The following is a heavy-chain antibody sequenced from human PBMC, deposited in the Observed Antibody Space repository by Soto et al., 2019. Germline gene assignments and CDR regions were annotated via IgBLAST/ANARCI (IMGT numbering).Heavy chain of an antibody. D-gene: IGHD3-3*02. CDR3: ARESLARSAFDI. J-gene: IGHJ3*02. CDR2: IYSGGST. CDR1: GFTVSSNY. V-gene: IGHV3-53*01. Sequence: PWGSLRLSCAASGFTVSSNYMSWVRQAPGKGLEWVSVIYSGGSTYYADSVKGRFTISRDNSKNTLYLQMNSLRAEDTAVYYCARESLARSAFDIWGQGTMVTVSS.